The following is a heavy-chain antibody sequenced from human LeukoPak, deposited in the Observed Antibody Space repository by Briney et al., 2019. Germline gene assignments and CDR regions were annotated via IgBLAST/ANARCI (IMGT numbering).Heavy chain of an antibody. CDR2: IRSKAYRGTT. CDR1: GFTFGDHA. V-gene: IGHV3-49*04. Sequence: GGSLTLSCSASGFTFGDHAMSWVRQAPGKGLEWVGFIRSKAYRGTTEYATSVKGRFTISRDDSRGIAYLQMNSLQTEDTAVYYCSRGRIHLWLYYGMDVWGQGTTVIVSS. J-gene: IGHJ6*02. CDR3: SRGRIHLWLYYGMDV. D-gene: IGHD5-18*01.